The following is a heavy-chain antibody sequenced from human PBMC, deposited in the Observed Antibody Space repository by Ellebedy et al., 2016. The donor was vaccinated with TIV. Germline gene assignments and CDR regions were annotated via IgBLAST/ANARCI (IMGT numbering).Heavy chain of an antibody. CDR1: GFTVSSNY. CDR2: IYSGGST. V-gene: IGHV3-66*01. CDR3: ARGGTYYDFWSGPFYYYYYGMGV. Sequence: GESLKISCAASGFTVSSNYMSWVRQAPGKGLEWVSVIYSGGSTYYADSVKGRFTISRDNSKNTLYLQMNSLRAEDTAVYYCARGGTYYDFWSGPFYYYYYGMGVWGQGTTVTVSS. D-gene: IGHD3-3*01. J-gene: IGHJ6*02.